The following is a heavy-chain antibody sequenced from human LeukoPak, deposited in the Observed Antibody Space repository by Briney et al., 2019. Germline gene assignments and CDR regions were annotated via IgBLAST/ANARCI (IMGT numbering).Heavy chain of an antibody. J-gene: IGHJ4*02. CDR1: GGSFSGYY. V-gene: IGHV4-34*01. D-gene: IGHD2-2*01. CDR3: ARCYSSSTSCYDFDY. Sequence: PSETLSLTCAVSGGSFSGYYWSWIRQPPGKGLEWIGEINNSGSTNYNPSLKSRVTTSLDTSKNQFSLKLSSVTAADTAVYYGARCYSSSTSCYDFDYWGQGTLVTVSS. CDR2: INNSGST.